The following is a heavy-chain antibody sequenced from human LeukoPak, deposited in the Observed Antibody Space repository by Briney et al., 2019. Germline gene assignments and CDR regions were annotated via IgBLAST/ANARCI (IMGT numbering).Heavy chain of an antibody. D-gene: IGHD5-12*01. V-gene: IGHV3-21*01. CDR2: ISSTSSYI. CDR3: ARGGVGYSGFSDH. CDR1: GFTFSSYS. Sequence: GGSLRLSCAASGFTFSSYSMNWVRQAPGMGLEWVSSISSTSSYIYYADSVKGRFTISRDSAKNSLYLQMNSLRAEDTAVYYCARGGVGYSGFSDHWGQGTLVTVSS. J-gene: IGHJ4*02.